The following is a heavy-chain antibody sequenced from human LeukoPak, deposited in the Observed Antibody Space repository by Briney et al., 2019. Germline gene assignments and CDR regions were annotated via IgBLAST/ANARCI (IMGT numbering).Heavy chain of an antibody. J-gene: IGHJ5*01. Sequence: SXXXXLTCTXSGYSISSGYYWGWIRQPPGKGLEWIGSIYHSGSTYYNPSLKSRVNISVDRSKNHVSLKLSSVTAADTAVYYCARDRRGFDWFDYWGQGTLVTVSS. CDR2: IYHSGST. CDR1: GYSISSGYY. V-gene: IGHV4-38-2*02. CDR3: ARDRRGFDWFDY. D-gene: IGHD3-10*01.